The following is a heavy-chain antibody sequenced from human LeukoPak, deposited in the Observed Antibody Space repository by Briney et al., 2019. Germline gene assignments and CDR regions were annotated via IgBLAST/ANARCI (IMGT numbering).Heavy chain of an antibody. CDR3: AKDLYGDYGGLDY. Sequence: GGSLRLSCAASGVTLSTYAMSWARQAPGKGLEWVSGISSSGSGDNTYYADSVKGRFTISRDNSKNTLYLQMNSLRAEDTAVYYCAKDLYGDYGGLDYWGQGTLVTVSS. CDR2: ISSSGSGDNT. D-gene: IGHD4-17*01. J-gene: IGHJ4*02. V-gene: IGHV3-23*01. CDR1: GVTLSTYA.